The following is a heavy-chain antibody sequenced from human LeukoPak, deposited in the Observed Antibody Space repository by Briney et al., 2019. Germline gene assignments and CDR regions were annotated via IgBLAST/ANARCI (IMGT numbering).Heavy chain of an antibody. CDR3: ASWKIVGVTTS. Sequence: GGSLRLSCEASGFTFSSYWMSWVRQAPGEGLEWVANIKTDGSEKYYVDSVKGRFTISRDNAKNSLYLQMNSLRAEDTAVYYCASWKIVGVTTSWGQGTLVTVPS. CDR1: GFTFSSYW. J-gene: IGHJ5*02. V-gene: IGHV3-7*03. CDR2: IKTDGSEK. D-gene: IGHD1-26*01.